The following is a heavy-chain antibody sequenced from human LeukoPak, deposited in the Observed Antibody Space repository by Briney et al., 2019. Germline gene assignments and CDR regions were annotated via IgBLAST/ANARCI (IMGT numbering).Heavy chain of an antibody. CDR1: GGSISSYY. V-gene: IGHV4-59*01. Sequence: SETLSLTCTVSGGSISSYYWSWIRQPPGKGLEWIGYIYYSGSTNYNPSLKSRVTISVDTSKNQFSLKLSSVTAADTAVYYCARGPTGYSGSSPAEYYFDYWGQGTLVTVSS. CDR3: ARGPTGYSGSSPAEYYFDY. CDR2: IYYSGST. J-gene: IGHJ4*02. D-gene: IGHD1-26*01.